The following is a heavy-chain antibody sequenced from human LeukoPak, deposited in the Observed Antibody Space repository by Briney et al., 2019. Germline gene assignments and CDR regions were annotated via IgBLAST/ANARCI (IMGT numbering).Heavy chain of an antibody. V-gene: IGHV3-7*01. CDR3: ARDRGIRYYDFWSGXYSDX. J-gene: IGHJ4*02. CDR1: GFTFSSYW. D-gene: IGHD3-3*01. CDR2: IKQDGSEK. Sequence: GGSLRLSCAASGFTFSSYWMSWVRQAPGKGLEWVANIKQDGSEKYYVDSVKGRFTISRDNAKNSLYLQMNSLRAEDTAVYYCARDRGIRYYDFWSGXYSDXXGQGTLVTVXS.